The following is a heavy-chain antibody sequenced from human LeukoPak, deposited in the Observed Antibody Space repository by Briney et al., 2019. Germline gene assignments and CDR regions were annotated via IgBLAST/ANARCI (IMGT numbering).Heavy chain of an antibody. V-gene: IGHV3-7*01. CDR3: ERGGRWPVRGGAPSDI. CDR1: GFSLGDYW. J-gene: IGHJ3*02. CDR2: IKQDGSEK. Sequence: GGSLRLSCVGSGFSLGDYWMNWVRQTPGKGPEWVADIKQDGSEKYYADSVKGRFTSSRDNAKNSVYLQMDSLRVEDTAVYYCERGGRWPVRGGAPSDIWGQGTMVTVSS. D-gene: IGHD3-10*01.